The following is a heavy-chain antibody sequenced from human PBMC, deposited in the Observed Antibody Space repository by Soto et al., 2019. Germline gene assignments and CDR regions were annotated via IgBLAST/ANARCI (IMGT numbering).Heavy chain of an antibody. Sequence: QVQLVQSGAEVKKPGSSVKVSCKASGGTFSSYAISWVRQAPGQGLEWMGGIIPIFGTANYAQKFQGRVKITADESTSTAYMELSSLRSEDTAVYYCASRPTRAVAAPGLDYWGQGTLVTVSS. CDR3: ASRPTRAVAAPGLDY. CDR2: IIPIFGTA. J-gene: IGHJ4*02. D-gene: IGHD6-19*01. V-gene: IGHV1-69*01. CDR1: GGTFSSYA.